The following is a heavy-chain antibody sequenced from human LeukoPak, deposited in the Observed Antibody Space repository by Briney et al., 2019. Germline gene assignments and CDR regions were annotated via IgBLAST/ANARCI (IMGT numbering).Heavy chain of an antibody. D-gene: IGHD2-2*01. Sequence: PGGSLRLSCAACAFTFNRYWMNWVRQAPGKGLEWVAGIDGDGTEKYYVESVKGRFTISRDNAKKSVYLQMNSLRADDTAVYYCARAITVVDSYWGQGTLVTVSS. CDR1: AFTFNRYW. CDR2: IDGDGTEK. J-gene: IGHJ4*02. CDR3: ARAITVVDSY. V-gene: IGHV3-7*01.